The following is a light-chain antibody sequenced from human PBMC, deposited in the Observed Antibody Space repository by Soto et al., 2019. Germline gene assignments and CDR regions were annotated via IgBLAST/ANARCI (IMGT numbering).Light chain of an antibody. CDR2: DTS. J-gene: IGKJ1*01. V-gene: IGKV3-15*01. CDR3: QQYIDWPPGT. CDR1: QSVSSS. Sequence: EIVVTQSPATLSFSPGERVTLSCRASQSVSSSLAWYQQRPGQAPRLLIYDTSTRAAGITARFSGSGSGTEFTLTISSLQSEDFVVYYCQQYIDWPPGTFGQGTAVEIK.